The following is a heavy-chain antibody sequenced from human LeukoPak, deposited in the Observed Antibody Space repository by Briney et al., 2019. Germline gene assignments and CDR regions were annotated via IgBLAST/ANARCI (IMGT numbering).Heavy chain of an antibody. D-gene: IGHD2-2*03. CDR3: ASGYCSSTSCYAYDAFDI. CDR2: IYHSGST. CDR1: GGSISSSNW. J-gene: IGHJ3*02. Sequence: SGTLSLTCAVSGGSISSSNWWSWVRQPPGKGLEWIGEIYHSGSTNYNPSLKSRVTISVDKSKNQFSLKLSSVTAADTAVYYCASGYCSSTSCYAYDAFDIWSQGTMVTVSS. V-gene: IGHV4-4*02.